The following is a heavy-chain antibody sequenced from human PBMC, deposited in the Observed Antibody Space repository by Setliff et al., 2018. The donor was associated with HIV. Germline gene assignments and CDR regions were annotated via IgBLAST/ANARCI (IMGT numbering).Heavy chain of an antibody. CDR1: GGSISSSGPGYY. J-gene: IGHJ6*02. CDR3: VRDNSYYYGSGGHHFYGVDV. V-gene: IGHV4-39*07. D-gene: IGHD3-10*01. CDR2: VYTSGST. Sequence: SETLSLTCTVSGGSISSSGPGYYWGWVRQPPGGGLEWIGSVYTSGSTNYNPSLKSRVTISVDTSKNQCSLKLSSVTAADTAVYYCVRDNSYYYGSGGHHFYGVDVWGQGATVTVSS.